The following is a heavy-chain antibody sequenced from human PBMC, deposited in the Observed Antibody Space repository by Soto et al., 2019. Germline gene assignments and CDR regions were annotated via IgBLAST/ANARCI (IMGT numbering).Heavy chain of an antibody. CDR2: ISGSGGST. V-gene: IGHV3-23*01. D-gene: IGHD2-15*01. CDR1: GFTFSSYA. CDR3: AKFAGRGYCSGGSCPGY. J-gene: IGHJ4*02. Sequence: GGCLRLSCAASGFTFSSYAMSWVRQAPGKGLECVSAISGSGGSTYYADSVKGRFTISRANPKNTLYLQMNSLRAEDTAVYYCAKFAGRGYCSGGSCPGYWGQGTLVTVSS.